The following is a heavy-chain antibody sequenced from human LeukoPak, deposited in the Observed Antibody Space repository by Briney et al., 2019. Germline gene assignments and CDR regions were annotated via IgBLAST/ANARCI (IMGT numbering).Heavy chain of an antibody. D-gene: IGHD3-10*01. CDR3: ARVYDSGSYSCPH. CDR2: MNPNSGNT. CDR1: GYTFTSYD. V-gene: IGHV1-8*01. Sequence: EASVKVSCKSSGYTFTSYDINWVRQATGQGLEWMGWMNPNSGNTGYAQKFQGRVTMTRNTSISTAYMELSSLRSEDTAVYYCARVYDSGSYSCPHWGQGTLVTVSS. J-gene: IGHJ4*02.